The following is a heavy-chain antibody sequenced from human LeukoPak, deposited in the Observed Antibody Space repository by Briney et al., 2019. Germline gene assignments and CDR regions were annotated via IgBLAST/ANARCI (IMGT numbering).Heavy chain of an antibody. Sequence: TGGSLRLSCAASGFTFSSYSMNWVRQAPGKGLEWVANIKQDGSEKYYVDSVKGRFTISRDNAKNSLYLQMNSLRAEDTAVYYCARESESYDSSGSTFNYWGQGTLVTVSS. CDR2: IKQDGSEK. CDR1: GFTFSSYS. D-gene: IGHD3-22*01. CDR3: ARESESYDSSGSTFNY. V-gene: IGHV3-7*01. J-gene: IGHJ4*02.